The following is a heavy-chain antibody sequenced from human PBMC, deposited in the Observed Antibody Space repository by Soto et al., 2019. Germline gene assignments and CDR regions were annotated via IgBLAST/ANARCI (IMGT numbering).Heavy chain of an antibody. J-gene: IGHJ6*02. V-gene: IGHV4-4*02. CDR1: GDSVSGDDW. Sequence: QVQLQESGPGLVQPSGTLSLTCAVSGDSVSGDDWWSWVRQPPGKGLEWIGEIHHSGATNYNPSLKSRVTISVDKAKKQFSLKLNSVTAADTAMFYCATQGFYRMGVWGRGTTVPVSS. CDR3: ATQGFYRMGV. CDR2: IHHSGAT.